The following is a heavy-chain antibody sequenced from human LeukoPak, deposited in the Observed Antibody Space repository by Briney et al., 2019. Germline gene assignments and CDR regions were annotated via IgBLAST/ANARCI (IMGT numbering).Heavy chain of an antibody. Sequence: GGSLRLSCAGSGFIFNNYAMHWVRQPPGKGLEWVSGISWNSGSIDYADSVKGRFTISRDNAKNSLYLQMNSLRAEDTAVYYCARETTTSYDYWGQGTLVTVSS. CDR2: ISWNSGSI. CDR3: ARETTTSYDY. J-gene: IGHJ4*02. CDR1: GFIFNNYA. V-gene: IGHV3-9*01. D-gene: IGHD2/OR15-2a*01.